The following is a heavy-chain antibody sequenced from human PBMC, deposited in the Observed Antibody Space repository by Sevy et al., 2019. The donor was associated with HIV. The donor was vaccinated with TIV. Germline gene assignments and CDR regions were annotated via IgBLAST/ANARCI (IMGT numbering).Heavy chain of an antibody. CDR2: IYYSGST. CDR1: GGSISSYY. CDR3: ARAPHGFDP. V-gene: IGHV4-59*01. Sequence: SETLSLTCTVSGGSISSYYWSWIRQPPGKGLEWIGYIYYSGSTKYNPSLKSRVTISVDTSKNQFSLKLSSVTAADTAVYYCARAPHGFDPWCQGTLVTVSS. J-gene: IGHJ5*02.